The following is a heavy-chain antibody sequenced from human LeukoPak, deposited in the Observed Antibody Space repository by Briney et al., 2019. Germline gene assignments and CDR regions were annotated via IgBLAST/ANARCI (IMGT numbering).Heavy chain of an antibody. CDR2: IYTSGST. Sequence: PSETLSLTCTVSGGSISSYYWSWIRQPAGKGLEWIGRIYTSGSTNYNPSLKSRVTMSVDTSKNQFSLKLSSVTAADTAVYYCARLLWFGELLSNSYGMDVWGQGTTVTVSS. V-gene: IGHV4-4*07. J-gene: IGHJ6*02. CDR1: GGSISSYY. D-gene: IGHD3-10*01. CDR3: ARLLWFGELLSNSYGMDV.